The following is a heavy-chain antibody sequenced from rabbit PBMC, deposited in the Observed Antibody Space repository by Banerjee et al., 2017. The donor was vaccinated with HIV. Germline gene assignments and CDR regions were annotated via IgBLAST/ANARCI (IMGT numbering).Heavy chain of an antibody. CDR1: GIDFRSYGL. V-gene: IGHV1S43*01. CDR2: IYPDYGTA. D-gene: IGHD6-1*01. Sequence: QQQLEESGGGLVKPGGTLTLTCKASGIDFRSYGLSWVRQAPGKGLEWIAYIYPDYGTADYASWVNGRFTISVDNAQNTVYLQMPSLTDADTATYFCARTGDADCAYAPDLWGPGTLVTVS. J-gene: IGHJ4*01. CDR3: ARTGDADCAYAPDL.